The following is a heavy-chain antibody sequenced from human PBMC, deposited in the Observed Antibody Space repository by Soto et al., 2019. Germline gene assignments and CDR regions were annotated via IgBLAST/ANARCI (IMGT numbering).Heavy chain of an antibody. J-gene: IGHJ6*02. CDR2: IYYSGST. Sequence: SETLSLTCTVSGGSIRSGDYYWSWIRQPPGKGLEWIGYIYYSGSTYYNPSLKSRVTISVDRSKNQFSLKLSSVTAADTAVYYCARVIAADYYYYGMDVWGQGTTVTVSS. CDR3: ARVIAADYYYYGMDV. D-gene: IGHD2-21*01. CDR1: GGSIRSGDYY. V-gene: IGHV4-30-4*01.